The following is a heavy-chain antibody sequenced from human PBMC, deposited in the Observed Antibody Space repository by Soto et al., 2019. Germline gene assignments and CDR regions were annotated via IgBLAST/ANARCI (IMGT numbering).Heavy chain of an antibody. CDR1: GGSISSGGYY. V-gene: IGHV4-31*03. D-gene: IGHD3-10*01. CDR3: ARASPPDVLLWFGELLLYYFDY. J-gene: IGHJ4*02. Sequence: PSETLSLTCTVSGGSISSGGYYWSWIRQHPGKGLEWIGYIYYSGSTYYNPSLKSRVTISVDTSKNQFSLKLSSVTAADTAVYYCARASPPDVLLWFGELLLYYFDYWGQGTLVTVSS. CDR2: IYYSGST.